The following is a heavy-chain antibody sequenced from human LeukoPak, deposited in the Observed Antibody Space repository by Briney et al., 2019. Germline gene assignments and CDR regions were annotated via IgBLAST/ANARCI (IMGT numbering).Heavy chain of an antibody. Sequence: SETLSLTCAVSGCSIRSGGYSWSWIRQPPGKGLEWIGYIYHSGSTYYNPSLKSRVTISVDTSKNQFSLKLSSVTAADTAVYYCARGAEYSDTSGYYFTHFDYWGQGTLVTVSS. D-gene: IGHD3-22*01. V-gene: IGHV4-30-2*01. CDR1: GCSIRSGGYS. CDR2: IYHSGST. J-gene: IGHJ4*02. CDR3: ARGAEYSDTSGYYFTHFDY.